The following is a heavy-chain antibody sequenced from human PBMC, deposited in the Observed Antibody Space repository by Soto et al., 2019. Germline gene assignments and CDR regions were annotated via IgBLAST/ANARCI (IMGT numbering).Heavy chain of an antibody. V-gene: IGHV4-4*07. Sequence: QVHLQESGPGLVMSSEALSLSCTVSGVSVSSFYWNWIRKHAGGGLAWIGRFYVHGTTTYNPPLKSRITLSLDPYKNQCSLNLRSVTAADTDIYFCASDTGVGARAFEFWGQGMLATVSS. D-gene: IGHD1-26*01. J-gene: IGHJ4*02. CDR2: FYVHGTT. CDR1: GVSVSSFY. CDR3: ASDTGVGARAFEF.